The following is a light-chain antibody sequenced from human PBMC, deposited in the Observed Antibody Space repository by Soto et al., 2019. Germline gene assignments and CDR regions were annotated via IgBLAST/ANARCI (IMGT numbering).Light chain of an antibody. J-gene: IGKJ5*01. CDR3: QQCGSSPIT. CDR2: GAS. Sequence: EIVLTQSPGTLSLSPGERATLSCRASQSVSSSYLAWYQQKPGQAPRLLIYGASSRATGIPDRFSGGGSGTDFTLTISRLEPEDFAVYHCQQCGSSPITFGQGTRLEIK. V-gene: IGKV3-20*01. CDR1: QSVSSSY.